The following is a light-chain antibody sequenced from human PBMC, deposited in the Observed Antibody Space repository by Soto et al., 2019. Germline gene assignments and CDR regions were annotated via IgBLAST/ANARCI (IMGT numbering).Light chain of an antibody. Sequence: QSALTQPRSVSGSPGQSVTISCTGTSSDVGAYNFVSWYQQNPGKAPKLILYDVIKRPSGVPDRFSGSKSGNTASLTISGLQTEDEADYYCQSYDSRLGGSVVFGGGTKLTVL. V-gene: IGLV2-11*01. J-gene: IGLJ2*01. CDR1: SSDVGAYNF. CDR3: QSYDSRLGGSVV. CDR2: DVI.